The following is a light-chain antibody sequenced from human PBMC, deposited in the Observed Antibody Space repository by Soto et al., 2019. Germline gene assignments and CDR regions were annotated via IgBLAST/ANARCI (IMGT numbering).Light chain of an antibody. CDR3: MQALQTPIT. V-gene: IGKV2-28*01. Sequence: DIVMTQSPLSPPVTPGEPASISCRSSQSLLHSNGYNYLDWYLQKPGQSPQLLIYFGSNRAFGVPDRFSGRGSGTDSTLKISRVEAEDVGVYYCMQALQTPITFGQGTRLEIK. CDR2: FGS. J-gene: IGKJ5*01. CDR1: QSLLHSNGYNY.